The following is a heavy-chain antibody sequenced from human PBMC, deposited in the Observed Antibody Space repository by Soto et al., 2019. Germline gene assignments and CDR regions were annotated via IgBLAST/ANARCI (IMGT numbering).Heavy chain of an antibody. J-gene: IGHJ4*02. Sequence: GGSLRLSCVGSGFNFSSYEMNWVRQAPGKGLEWVSNIRSSGRSINYADSVKGRFTNSRDNAKNSLYLQMNSLRAEDTAVYYCTRVRDSNDYGYQGTLVTVSS. CDR2: IRSSGRSI. V-gene: IGHV3-48*03. D-gene: IGHD3-22*01. CDR3: TRVRDSNDY. CDR1: GFNFSSYE.